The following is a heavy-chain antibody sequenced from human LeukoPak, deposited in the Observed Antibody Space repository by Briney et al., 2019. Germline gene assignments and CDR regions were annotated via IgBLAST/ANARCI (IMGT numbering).Heavy chain of an antibody. V-gene: IGHV1-18*01. Sequence: GASVKVSCKASGYTFTSYGISRVRQAPGQGLEWMGWISAYNGNTSYAQKLQGRVTMTTDTSTSTAYMELRSLRSDDTAVYYCARDGCCSSTSCYSPHNWFDPWGQGTLVTVSS. CDR1: GYTFTSYG. D-gene: IGHD2-2*01. CDR3: ARDGCCSSTSCYSPHNWFDP. J-gene: IGHJ5*02. CDR2: ISAYNGNT.